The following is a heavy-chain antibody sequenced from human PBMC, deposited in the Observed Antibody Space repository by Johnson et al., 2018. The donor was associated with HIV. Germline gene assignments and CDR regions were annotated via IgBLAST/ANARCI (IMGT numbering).Heavy chain of an antibody. CDR1: GFTFSSYG. D-gene: IGHD6-13*01. Sequence: QVQLVESGGGVVQPGGSLILSCAASGFTFSSYGMHWVRQAPGKGLEWVAFIRYDGSNKYYADSVKGRFTISRDNSKNTLYLQMNSLRAEDTAVYYCAKDLGIAAAGLGAFDIWGQGTMVTVSS. J-gene: IGHJ3*02. V-gene: IGHV3-30*02. CDR3: AKDLGIAAAGLGAFDI. CDR2: IRYDGSNK.